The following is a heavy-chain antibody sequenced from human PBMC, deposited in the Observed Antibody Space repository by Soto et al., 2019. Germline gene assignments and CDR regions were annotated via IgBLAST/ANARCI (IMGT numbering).Heavy chain of an antibody. CDR1: GYTLTELS. V-gene: IGHV1-24*01. Sequence: ASVKVSCKVSGYTLTELSMHWVRQAPGKGLEWMGGFDPEDGETIYAQKFQGRVTMTEDTSTDTAYMELSSLRSEDTAVYYCATGNILTGYDAFDIWGQGTMVTVSS. D-gene: IGHD3-9*01. J-gene: IGHJ3*02. CDR2: FDPEDGET. CDR3: ATGNILTGYDAFDI.